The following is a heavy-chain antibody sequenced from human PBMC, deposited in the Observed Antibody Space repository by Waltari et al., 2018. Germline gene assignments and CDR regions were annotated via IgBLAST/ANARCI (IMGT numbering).Heavy chain of an antibody. CDR1: GYSISSGYY. V-gene: IGHV4-38-2*01. CDR2: IYNSGSN. D-gene: IGHD3-22*01. Sequence: QVQLQESGPGLVKPSETLSLTCADSGYSISSGYYWGWLRQPPGKGLEWIGSIYNSGSNYYNPSLKSRVTISVDTSKNQFSLKLSSVTAADTALYYCARAYYYDSSGFTDAFDIWGQGTMGT. J-gene: IGHJ3*02. CDR3: ARAYYYDSSGFTDAFDI.